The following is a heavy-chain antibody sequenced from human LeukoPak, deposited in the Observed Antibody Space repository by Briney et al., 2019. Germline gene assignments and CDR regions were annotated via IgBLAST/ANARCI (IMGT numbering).Heavy chain of an antibody. Sequence: SETLSLTCTVSGGSVSSNNYQWNWIRQPPGKGLEWIGDVYHSGSTNYNPSLKSRVTISVDTSKNQFSLKLSSVTGADTAVYYCARGRGPKKGYYYYGMDVWGQGTTVTVSS. CDR2: VYHSGST. V-gene: IGHV4-61*01. J-gene: IGHJ6*02. CDR1: GGSVSSNNYQ. CDR3: ARGRGPKKGYYYYGMDV.